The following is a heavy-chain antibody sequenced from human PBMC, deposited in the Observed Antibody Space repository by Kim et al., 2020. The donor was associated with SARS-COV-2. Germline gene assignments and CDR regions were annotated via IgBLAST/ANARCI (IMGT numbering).Heavy chain of an antibody. CDR2: ISYDGSNK. CDR3: AKGEWFGEPDEGYYYYYGMDV. Sequence: GGSLRLSCAASGFTFSSYGMHWVRQAPGKGLEWVAVISYDGSNKYYADSVKGRFAISRDNYKNTLYLQMNSLRAEDTAVYYCAKGEWFGEPDEGYYYYYGMDVWGQGTTVTVSS. V-gene: IGHV3-30*18. CDR1: GFTFSSYG. J-gene: IGHJ6*02. D-gene: IGHD3-10*01.